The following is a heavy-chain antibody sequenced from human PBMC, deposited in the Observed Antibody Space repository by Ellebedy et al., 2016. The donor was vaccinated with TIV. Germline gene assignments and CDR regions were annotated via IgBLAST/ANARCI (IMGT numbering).Heavy chain of an antibody. V-gene: IGHV3-15*04. CDR3: TTDPTY. J-gene: IGHJ4*02. Sequence: PGGSLRLSCAASGFTFSNTRMSWVRQAPGKGLEWVGRIESKTDGGATDYAAPVKGRFTISRHDSENMLYLQMNSLKSEDTAVYYCTTDPTYWGQGTLVTVSS. CDR2: IESKTDGGAT. CDR1: GFTFSNTR.